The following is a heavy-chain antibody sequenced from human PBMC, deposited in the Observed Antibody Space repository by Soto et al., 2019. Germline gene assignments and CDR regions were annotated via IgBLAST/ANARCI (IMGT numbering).Heavy chain of an antibody. V-gene: IGHV3-30*18. J-gene: IGHJ6*02. D-gene: IGHD3-10*02. CDR1: GFTFSSYG. CDR3: AKCSVVYYYYYGMDV. Sequence: PGGSLRLSCAASGFTFSSYGMHWVRQAPGKGLEWVAVISYDGSNKYYADSVKGRFTISRDNSKNTLYLQMNSLRAEDTAVYYCAKCSVVYYYYYGMDVWGQGTTVTV. CDR2: ISYDGSNK.